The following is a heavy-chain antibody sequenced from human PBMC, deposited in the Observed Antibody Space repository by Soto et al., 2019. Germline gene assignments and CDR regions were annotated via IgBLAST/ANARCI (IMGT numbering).Heavy chain of an antibody. CDR3: AKGVDYYDSSGYYSYYYNGMDV. J-gene: IGHJ6*02. Sequence: GGSLRLSCAASGFPFSSYAMSWVRQAPGKGLEWVSAISGSGGSTYYADSVKGRLTISRDNSKTTLYLQMNSLGAEDTAVYYCAKGVDYYDSSGYYSYYYNGMDVWGQGSTVTVSS. V-gene: IGHV3-23*01. CDR1: GFPFSSYA. CDR2: ISGSGGST. D-gene: IGHD3-22*01.